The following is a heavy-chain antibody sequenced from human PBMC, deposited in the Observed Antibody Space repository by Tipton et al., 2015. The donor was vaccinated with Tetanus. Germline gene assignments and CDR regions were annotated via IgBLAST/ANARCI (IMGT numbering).Heavy chain of an antibody. CDR1: GGSISSGGYY. J-gene: IGHJ6*02. CDR3: ARAALDSSGYYYLGYYGMDV. CDR2: IYYSGST. V-gene: IGHV4-31*03. Sequence: TLSLTCTVSGGSISSGGYYWSWIRQHPGKGLEWIGYIYYSGSTYYNPSLKSRVTISVDTFKNQFSLKLSSVTAADTAVYYCARAALDSSGYYYLGYYGMDVWGQGTTVTVSS. D-gene: IGHD3-22*01.